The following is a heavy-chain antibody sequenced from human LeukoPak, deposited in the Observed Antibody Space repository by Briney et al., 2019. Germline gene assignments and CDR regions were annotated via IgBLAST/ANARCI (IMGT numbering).Heavy chain of an antibody. Sequence: GGSLRLSCVVSGFSVSDHYMSWVRQAPGKGLQWLSVIFADDLTYYEDSIKGRFTISRDRSQNTLYLQMKSLRAEDTAVYYCARGGFDYYGTGRAFDVWGQGTLVTVSS. D-gene: IGHD3-10*01. CDR2: IFADDLT. V-gene: IGHV3-53*01. CDR1: GFSVSDHY. J-gene: IGHJ4*02. CDR3: ARGGFDYYGTGRAFDV.